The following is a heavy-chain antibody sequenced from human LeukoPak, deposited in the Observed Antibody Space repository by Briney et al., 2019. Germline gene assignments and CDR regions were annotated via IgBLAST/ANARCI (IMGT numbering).Heavy chain of an antibody. CDR2: ISFDGTNQ. V-gene: IGHV3-30*03. CDR3: ARDRGDY. CDR1: GFTFSNYG. J-gene: IGHJ4*02. D-gene: IGHD3-10*01. Sequence: PGRSLRLSCAASGFTFSNYGMHWVRQAPGKGLEWVAIISFDGTNQYYGDSVKGRFTISRDNSKNTLYLQMDSLRAEDTAVYFCARDRGDYWGQGTLVTVSS.